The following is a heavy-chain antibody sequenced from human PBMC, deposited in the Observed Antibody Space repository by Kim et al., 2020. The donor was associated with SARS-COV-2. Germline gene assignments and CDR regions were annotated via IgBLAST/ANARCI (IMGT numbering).Heavy chain of an antibody. CDR2: IDPSDSYA. CDR1: GSTFSNYW. Sequence: GESLKISCEGSGSTFSNYWITWVRQMPGKGLEYMAKIDPSDSYANYSPSFQGRVTISVNKALNTAYLQWRSLKASDTAIYFCARRQGGGHGLDIWGQGTVVSVSS. V-gene: IGHV5-10-1*01. D-gene: IGHD2-15*01. J-gene: IGHJ3*02. CDR3: ARRQGGGHGLDI.